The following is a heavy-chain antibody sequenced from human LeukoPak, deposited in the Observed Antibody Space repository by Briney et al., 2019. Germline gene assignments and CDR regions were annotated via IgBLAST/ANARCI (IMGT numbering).Heavy chain of an antibody. CDR2: ISGGGERA. CDR3: GKDGGQYSSGPEFDP. CDR1: GILFSNTA. D-gene: IGHD6-19*01. J-gene: IGHJ5*02. V-gene: IGHV3-23*01. Sequence: GGSLRLSCAASGILFSNTAMNWARQSPGRGLEWVSAISGGGERAFYADSVKGRFTISRDNSTNILYLQMNSLTANDTAIYYCGKDGGQYSSGPEFDPRGQGALVTVSS.